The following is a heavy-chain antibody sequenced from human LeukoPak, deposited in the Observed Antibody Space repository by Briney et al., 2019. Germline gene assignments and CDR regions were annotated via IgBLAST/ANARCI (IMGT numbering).Heavy chain of an antibody. Sequence: GGSLRLSCAASGFTFSNSAMSWARQAPGKGLEWVSGISGSGGSSYYAESVKGRFTISRDNSKNTLYLQINSLRAEDTAVYYCAKDRPSSPGAYWGQGTLVTVSS. D-gene: IGHD6-6*01. CDR2: ISGSGGSS. CDR3: AKDRPSSPGAY. CDR1: GFTFSNSA. V-gene: IGHV3-23*01. J-gene: IGHJ4*02.